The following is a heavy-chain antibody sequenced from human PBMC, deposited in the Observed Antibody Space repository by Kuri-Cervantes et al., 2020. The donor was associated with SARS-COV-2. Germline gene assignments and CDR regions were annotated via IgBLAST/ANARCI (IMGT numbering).Heavy chain of an antibody. CDR2: ISETGGT. Sequence: SETLSLTFTVSGASITIYYWSWIRQSPGKGLGWIGYISETGGTNYNPSLKSRVTMSVDISKNQFSLKMNSVNAADTAVYYCARGTTPVYVSGPLWFHLDLWGQGTLVTVSS. CDR1: GASITIYY. V-gene: IGHV4-59*01. J-gene: IGHJ5*02. D-gene: IGHD3-10*01. CDR3: ARGTTPVYVSGPLWFHLDL.